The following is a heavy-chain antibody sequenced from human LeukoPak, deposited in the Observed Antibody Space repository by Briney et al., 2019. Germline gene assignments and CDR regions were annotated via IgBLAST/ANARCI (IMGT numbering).Heavy chain of an antibody. CDR2: IYCTGST. V-gene: IGHV4-59*08. J-gene: IGHJ4*01. D-gene: IGHD6-13*01. Sequence: SETLSLTCTVSGDSIINNYWTWIRQPPGRTLERIGFIYCTGSTNYNPSLKSRVTMALDTSQRQFSLTLTSVTTADTAVYYCARQKPAPGTYYFDHWGHGTLVTVSS. CDR3: ARQKPAPGTYYFDH. CDR1: GDSIINNY.